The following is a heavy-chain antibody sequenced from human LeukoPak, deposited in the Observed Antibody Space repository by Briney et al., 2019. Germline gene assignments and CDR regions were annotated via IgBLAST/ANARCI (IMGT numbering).Heavy chain of an antibody. CDR3: AGDHIAVAGNAAFDI. Sequence: ASVKVSCKASGYTFTGYFMHWVRQAPGQGLEWMGWINPNSGGTNYAQKFQGRVTMTRDTSISTAYMELSRLRSDDTAVYYCAGDHIAVAGNAAFDIWGQGTMVTVSS. D-gene: IGHD6-19*01. J-gene: IGHJ3*02. CDR2: INPNSGGT. V-gene: IGHV1-2*02. CDR1: GYTFTGYF.